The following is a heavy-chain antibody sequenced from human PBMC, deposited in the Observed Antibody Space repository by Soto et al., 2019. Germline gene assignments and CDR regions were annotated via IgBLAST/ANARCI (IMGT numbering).Heavy chain of an antibody. Sequence: ALVRVSCKASGSTFPSYGISWVRQAPGQGLELMGCISAYNGNTSYAQKLQGSGTMTTDTTTSTVYMKLRRLRSDDTAVYYCARGYDVEGMDVWGQGTTVTGSS. CDR3: ARGYDVEGMDV. CDR1: GSTFPSYG. V-gene: IGHV1-18*01. CDR2: ISAYNGNT. D-gene: IGHD3-3*01. J-gene: IGHJ6*02.